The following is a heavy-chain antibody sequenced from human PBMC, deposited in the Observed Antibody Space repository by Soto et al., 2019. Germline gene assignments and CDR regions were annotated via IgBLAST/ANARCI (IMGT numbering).Heavy chain of an antibody. V-gene: IGHV3-7*01. CDR1: VFPFSSYS. Sequence: TGGSLRLSCAASVFPFSSYSMSWVRQAPGKGLEWVANIKQDGSEKYYVDSVKGRFTISRDNAKSSLYLQMNSLRAEDTAVYYCAREAYYYGSGSYNTLSPIDYWGQGTLVTVSS. J-gene: IGHJ4*02. CDR3: AREAYYYGSGSYNTLSPIDY. D-gene: IGHD3-10*01. CDR2: IKQDGSEK.